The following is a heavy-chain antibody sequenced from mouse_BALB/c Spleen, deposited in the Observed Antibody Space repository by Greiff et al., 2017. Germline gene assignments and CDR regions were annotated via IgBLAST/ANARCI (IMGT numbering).Heavy chain of an antibody. J-gene: IGHJ4*01. CDR2: ISSGGSYT. V-gene: IGHV5-9-3*01. D-gene: IGHD2-4*01. CDR3: ARDYDYDSYAMDY. Sequence: EVKVVESGGGLVKPGGSLKLSCAASGFTFSSYAMSWVRQTPEKRLEWVATISSGGSYTYYPDSVKGRFTISRDNAKNTLYLQMSSLRSEDTAMYYCARDYDYDSYAMDYWGQGTSVTVSS. CDR1: GFTFSSYA.